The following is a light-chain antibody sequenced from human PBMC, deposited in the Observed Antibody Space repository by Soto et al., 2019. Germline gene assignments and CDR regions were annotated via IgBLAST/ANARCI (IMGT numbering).Light chain of an antibody. CDR3: QQYNSYPYT. Sequence: DIVLTQSPVTLSLSPGERATLSCRASRSVTSYFAWYQQKPGQAPRLLIYDASTRATGIPDRFSGSGSGTEFTLTISSLQPDDFATYYCQQYNSYPYTFGQGTKLEIK. J-gene: IGKJ2*01. CDR2: DAS. CDR1: RSVTSY. V-gene: IGKV3D-15*01.